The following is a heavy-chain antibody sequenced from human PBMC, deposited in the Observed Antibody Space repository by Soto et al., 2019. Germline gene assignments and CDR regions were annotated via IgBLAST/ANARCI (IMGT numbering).Heavy chain of an antibody. D-gene: IGHD3-16*01. Sequence: GASVKVYCKASGYTFPSYPMYWVRQAGQRLEWMGWINAGNGDTKYSQKFQGRVTITRDTSASTDFMELSSLRSEDTAVYYCARGHLSDVWGQGTTVTVSS. J-gene: IGHJ6*02. CDR3: ARGHLSDV. CDR2: INAGNGDT. V-gene: IGHV1-3*01. CDR1: GYTFPSYP.